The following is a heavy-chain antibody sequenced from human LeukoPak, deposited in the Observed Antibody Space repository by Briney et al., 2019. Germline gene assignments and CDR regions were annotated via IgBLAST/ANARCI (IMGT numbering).Heavy chain of an antibody. J-gene: IGHJ5*02. V-gene: IGHV3-53*01. CDR2: IYAGDST. CDR3: ARSYTHYDFWSGYTYQNYFDP. CDR1: GFTVGSSY. Sequence: GGSLRLSCAASGFTVGSSYISWVRQAPGKGLEWVSVIYAGDSTYYADSVKGRFIISRDNSKNTVYLQMDSLRAEDTAVYYCARSYTHYDFWSGYTYQNYFDPWGQGTLVTVSS. D-gene: IGHD3-3*01.